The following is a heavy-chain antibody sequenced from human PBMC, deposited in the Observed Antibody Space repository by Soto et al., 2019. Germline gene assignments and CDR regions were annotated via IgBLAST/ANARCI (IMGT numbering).Heavy chain of an antibody. CDR2: IMPMFGVT. Sequence: QVQLVQSGAEVKKPGSSVKVSCRASGGTFSSHTISWVRQAPGQGLEWMGGIMPMFGVTNYARKFQGRLTMTANESTTTAYMEVSSLTSEDTAVYYCAGEGVPNSMSLPWMGYHYYGLDVWGQGTTVIVSS. CDR1: GGTFSSHT. D-gene: IGHD4-4*01. J-gene: IGHJ6*02. V-gene: IGHV1-69*12. CDR3: AGEGVPNSMSLPWMGYHYYGLDV.